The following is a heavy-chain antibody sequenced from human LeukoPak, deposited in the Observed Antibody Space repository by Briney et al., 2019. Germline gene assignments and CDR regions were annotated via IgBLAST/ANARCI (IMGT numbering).Heavy chain of an antibody. CDR2: ISWNSGSI. CDR3: AKVRARNSAYDAFDI. J-gene: IGHJ3*02. CDR1: GFTFDDYA. Sequence: PGGSLRLSCAASGFTFDDYAMHWVRQAPGKGLEWVSGISWNSGSIGYADSVKGRFTVSRDNAKNSLYLQMNSLRAEDTALYYCAKVRARNSAYDAFDIWGQGTMVTVSS. V-gene: IGHV3-9*01. D-gene: IGHD5-12*01.